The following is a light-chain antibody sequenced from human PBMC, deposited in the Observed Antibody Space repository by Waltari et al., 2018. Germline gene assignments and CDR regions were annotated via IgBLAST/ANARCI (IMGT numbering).Light chain of an antibody. Sequence: DIQMTQSPSTLSASVGDRVTITCRASQSISSWLAWYQQKPGKAPKLLIYKASSLESAVPSRFSGSGSWTEFTLPISSLQPDDFATYYCQQYNRYSRTFGQGTKVEIK. CDR3: QQYNRYSRT. CDR2: KAS. V-gene: IGKV1-5*03. CDR1: QSISSW. J-gene: IGKJ1*01.